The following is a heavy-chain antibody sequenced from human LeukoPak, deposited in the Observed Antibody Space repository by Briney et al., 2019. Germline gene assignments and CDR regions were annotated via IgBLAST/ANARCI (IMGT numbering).Heavy chain of an antibody. CDR1: GSTFSSYG. J-gene: IGHJ4*02. Sequence: PGGSLRLSCAASGSTFSSYGMHWVRQAPGKGLEWVALIWYDGNNKYYADSVKGRFTISRDNSKNTLYLQLNSLRAEDTAVYYCARQHCSGGDCYFFDWGQGTLVTVSS. D-gene: IGHD2-15*01. CDR3: ARQHCSGGDCYFFD. V-gene: IGHV3-33*01. CDR2: IWYDGNNK.